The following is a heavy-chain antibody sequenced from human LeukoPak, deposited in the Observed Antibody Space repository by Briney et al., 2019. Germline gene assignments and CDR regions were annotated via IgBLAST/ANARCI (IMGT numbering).Heavy chain of an antibody. CDR1: GFNFTTYG. D-gene: IGHD4-17*01. V-gene: IGHV3-33*01. J-gene: IGHJ4*02. CDR3: ARSLNGDPPDFDY. CDR2: VWYDGSIK. Sequence: GGSLRLSCAASGFNFTTYGMHWVRQAPGKGLEWVALVWYDGSIKYYADSVKGRFTISRDNSNNMLYLQMSSLRAEDTAVYYCARSLNGDPPDFDYWGQGTLVTVSS.